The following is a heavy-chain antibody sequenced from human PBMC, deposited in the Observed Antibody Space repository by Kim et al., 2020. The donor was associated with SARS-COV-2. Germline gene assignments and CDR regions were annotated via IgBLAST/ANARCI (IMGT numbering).Heavy chain of an antibody. D-gene: IGHD6-13*01. CDR1: GFTFDDYA. V-gene: IGHV3-9*01. CDR3: AKIGSSWFGPDDAFDI. J-gene: IGHJ3*02. Sequence: GGSLRLSCAASGFTFDDYAMHWVRQAPGKGLEWVSGISWNSGSIGSADSVKGRFTISRDNAKNSLYLQMNSLRAEDTALYYCAKIGSSWFGPDDAFDIWG. CDR2: ISWNSGSI.